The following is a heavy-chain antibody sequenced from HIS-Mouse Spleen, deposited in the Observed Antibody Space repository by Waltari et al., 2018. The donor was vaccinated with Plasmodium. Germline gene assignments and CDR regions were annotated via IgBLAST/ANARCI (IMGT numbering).Heavy chain of an antibody. CDR1: GFTVSSNY. Sequence: EVQLVESGGGLVQPGGSLRLSCAASGFTVSSNYMRWVRQAPGEGRGWVSVVYSVGSPYSPDSVTGRFTISRDNSKNTLYLQMNSLRAEDTAVYYCARDFGIAAAGQDYWGQGTLVTVSS. J-gene: IGHJ4*02. D-gene: IGHD6-13*01. V-gene: IGHV3-66*01. CDR3: ARDFGIAAAGQDY. CDR2: VYSVGSP.